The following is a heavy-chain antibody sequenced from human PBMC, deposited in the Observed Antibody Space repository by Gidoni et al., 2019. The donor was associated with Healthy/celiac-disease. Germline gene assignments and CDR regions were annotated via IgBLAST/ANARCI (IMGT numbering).Heavy chain of an antibody. J-gene: IGHJ4*02. CDR2: IWYDGSNK. D-gene: IGHD3-3*01. CDR3: ARDPRFWRLRGTFDY. Sequence: QVQLVESGGGVVQPGRSLRLSCAASGFTFSSYGMHWVRQAPGKGLEWVAVIWYDGSNKYYADSVKGRFTISRDNSKNTLYLQMNSLRAEDTAVYYCARDPRFWRLRGTFDYWGQGTLVTVSS. CDR1: GFTFSSYG. V-gene: IGHV3-33*01.